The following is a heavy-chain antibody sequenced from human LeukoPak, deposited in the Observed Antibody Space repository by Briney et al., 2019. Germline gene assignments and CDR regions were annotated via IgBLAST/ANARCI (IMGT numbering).Heavy chain of an antibody. V-gene: IGHV6-1*01. CDR2: TYYRSKWYN. J-gene: IGHJ4*02. Sequence: SQTLSLTCAISGDSVSRDTAAWNWVRQSPSRGLEWLGRTYYRSKWYNDYAVSVKSRITINPDTSKNQCSLQLNSVTPEDTAVYYCARDRGGSSWYYFDNWGQGSLVTVSS. CDR3: ARDRGGSSWYYFDN. CDR1: GDSVSRDTAA. D-gene: IGHD6-13*01.